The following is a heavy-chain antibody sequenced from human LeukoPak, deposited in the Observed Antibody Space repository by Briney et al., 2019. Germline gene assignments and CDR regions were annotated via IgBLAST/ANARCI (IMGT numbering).Heavy chain of an antibody. CDR1: GYSFTSYW. CDR3: ARITGEATVVSHFDY. V-gene: IGHV5-51*01. CDR2: IYPGDSDT. Sequence: GESLKISCKGSGYSFTSYWIGWVRQMPGKGLEWMGIIYPGDSDTGYSPSFQGQVTISADKSISTAYLQWSSLKASDTAMYYCARITGEATVVSHFDYWGQGTLVTVSP. J-gene: IGHJ4*02. D-gene: IGHD4-23*01.